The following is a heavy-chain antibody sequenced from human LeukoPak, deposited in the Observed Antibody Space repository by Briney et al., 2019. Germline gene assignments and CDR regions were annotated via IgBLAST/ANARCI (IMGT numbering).Heavy chain of an antibody. Sequence: SETLSLTCTVSGGSISSYYWSWIRQPPGKGLEWIGYIYYSGSTNYNPSLKSRVTISVDTSKNQFSLKLSSVTAADTAVYYCASLYYYDSSGPPVGYFDYWGQGTLVTVSS. CDR2: IYYSGST. CDR3: ASLYYYDSSGPPVGYFDY. V-gene: IGHV4-59*08. J-gene: IGHJ4*02. CDR1: GGSISSYY. D-gene: IGHD3-22*01.